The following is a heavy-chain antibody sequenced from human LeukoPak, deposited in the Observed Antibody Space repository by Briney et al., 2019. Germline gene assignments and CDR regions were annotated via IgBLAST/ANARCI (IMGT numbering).Heavy chain of an antibody. J-gene: IGHJ3*02. CDR2: INPNSGGT. CDR1: GYTFTGYY. CDR3: AREGCSSTSCYAHDAFDI. D-gene: IGHD2-2*01. V-gene: IGHV1-2*02. Sequence: ASVKVSCKAAGYTFTGYYMHWVRQAPGQGLEWMGWINPNSGGTNYAQKFQGRVTMTRDTSISTAYMELSRLRSDDTAVYYCAREGCSSTSCYAHDAFDIWGQGTMVTVSS.